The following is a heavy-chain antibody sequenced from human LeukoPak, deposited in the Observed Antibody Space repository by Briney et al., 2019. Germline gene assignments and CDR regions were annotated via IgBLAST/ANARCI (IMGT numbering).Heavy chain of an antibody. J-gene: IGHJ4*02. D-gene: IGHD3-3*01. CDR2: ISYDGRNK. CDR1: GFTFSRYA. V-gene: IGHV3-30*04. Sequence: GRSLRLSCAASGFTFSRYAMHWVRQAPGKGLEWVAVISYDGRNKYYADSVKGRFTISRDNSKNTLYLQMNSLRAEDTAVYYCARDTRTYYDFWSGPSYYFDYWGQGTLVTVSS. CDR3: ARDTRTYYDFWSGPSYYFDY.